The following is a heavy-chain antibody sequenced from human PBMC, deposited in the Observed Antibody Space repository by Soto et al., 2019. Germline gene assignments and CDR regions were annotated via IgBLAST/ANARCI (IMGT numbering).Heavy chain of an antibody. CDR3: ATDYVWGSYRSYYFDY. D-gene: IGHD3-16*02. CDR1: GFPFSSYG. J-gene: IGHJ4*02. V-gene: IGHV3-33*01. CDR2: IWYDGSNK. Sequence: SLKISCAASGFPFSSYGMHWVRQAPCKGLEWVAVIWYDGSNKYYADSVKGRFTVSRDNSKNTLYLQMNSLRAEDTAVYYCATDYVWGSYRSYYFDYWGQGPLATVAS.